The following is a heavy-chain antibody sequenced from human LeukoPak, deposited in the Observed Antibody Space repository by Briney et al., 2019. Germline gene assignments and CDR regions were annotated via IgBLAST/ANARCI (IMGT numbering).Heavy chain of an antibody. Sequence: HPGGSLRLSCAASGFTFSSDSMNWVRQAPGKGLEWVALIRYDGSNKYYADSVKGRFTISRDNSKNTLYLQMNSLRAEDTAVYYCAKDRDGYNSPGNYWGQGTLVTVSS. J-gene: IGHJ4*02. D-gene: IGHD5-24*01. CDR2: IRYDGSNK. CDR1: GFTFSSDS. V-gene: IGHV3-30*02. CDR3: AKDRDGYNSPGNY.